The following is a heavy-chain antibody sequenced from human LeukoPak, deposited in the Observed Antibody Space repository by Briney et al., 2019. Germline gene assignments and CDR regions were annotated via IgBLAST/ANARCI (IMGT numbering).Heavy chain of an antibody. V-gene: IGHV1-69*13. CDR1: GGTFSSYA. J-gene: IGHJ6*03. CDR2: IIPIFGTA. CDR3: ARVPIVVVPAAARGYYYYMDV. D-gene: IGHD2-2*01. Sequence: SVKVSCKASGGTFSSYAISWVRQAPGQGLEWMGGIIPIFGTANYAQKFQGRVTITADESTSTAYMELSSLRSEDTAVYYCARVPIVVVPAAARGYYYYMDVWGKGTTVTVSS.